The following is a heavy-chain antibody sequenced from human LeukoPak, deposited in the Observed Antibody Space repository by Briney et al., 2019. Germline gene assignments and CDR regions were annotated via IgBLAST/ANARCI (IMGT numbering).Heavy chain of an antibody. V-gene: IGHV3-23*01. Sequence: GGSLRLSCAASGFTFSSYAMSWVRQAPGKGLGWVSGISADGGSRYYADSVKGRFTISRDDSKNTLYLQMSSLRDEDTAVYYCAKGLGYSRDGIDYWGRGTLVTVSS. J-gene: IGHJ4*02. D-gene: IGHD5-18*01. CDR2: ISADGGSR. CDR1: GFTFSSYA. CDR3: AKGLGYSRDGIDY.